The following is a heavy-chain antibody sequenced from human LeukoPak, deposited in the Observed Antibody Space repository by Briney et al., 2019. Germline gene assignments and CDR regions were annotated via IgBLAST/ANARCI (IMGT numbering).Heavy chain of an antibody. D-gene: IGHD6-13*01. V-gene: IGHV3-21*04. J-gene: IGHJ5*02. CDR3: AEASPDPTIAAAMGGWFDP. Sequence: GGSLRLSCAASGFTFSSYSMNWVRQAPGKGLEWVSSISSSSSYIYYADSVKGRFTISRDNAKNSLYLQMNSLRAEDTALYYCAEASPDPTIAAAMGGWFDPWGQGTLVTVSS. CDR1: GFTFSSYS. CDR2: ISSSSSYI.